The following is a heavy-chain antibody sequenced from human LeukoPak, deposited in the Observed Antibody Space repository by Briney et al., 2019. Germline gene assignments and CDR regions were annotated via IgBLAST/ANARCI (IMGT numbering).Heavy chain of an antibody. Sequence: GGSLRLSCGASGFTFSSYAMHWVRQAPGKGLEWVAVISYDGSNKYYADSVKGRFTISRDNSKNTLYLQMNSLRAEDTAVYHCARADIIVVAAAAPVASAFEYWGQGALITVS. J-gene: IGHJ4*02. D-gene: IGHD2-15*01. CDR1: GFTFSSYA. V-gene: IGHV3-30-3*01. CDR3: ARADIIVVAAAAPVASAFEY. CDR2: ISYDGSNK.